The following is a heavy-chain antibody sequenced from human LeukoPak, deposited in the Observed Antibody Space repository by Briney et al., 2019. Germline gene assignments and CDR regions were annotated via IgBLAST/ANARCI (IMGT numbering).Heavy chain of an antibody. CDR1: GSTFSSYA. D-gene: IGHD1-26*01. CDR2: IIPIFGTA. CDR3: ARDRSGRYSGSYYLYWFDP. J-gene: IGHJ5*02. Sequence: SVKVSCKASGSTFSSYAISWVRQAPGQGLEWMGGIIPIFGTANYAQKFQGRVTITADESTSTAYMELSSLRSEDTAVYYCARDRSGRYSGSYYLYWFDPWGQGTLVTVSS. V-gene: IGHV1-69*13.